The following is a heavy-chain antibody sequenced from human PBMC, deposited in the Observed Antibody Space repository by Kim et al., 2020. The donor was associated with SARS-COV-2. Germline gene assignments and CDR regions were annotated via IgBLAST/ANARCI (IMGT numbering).Heavy chain of an antibody. CDR3: ARGGLHYRDY. V-gene: IGHV4-31*03. J-gene: IGHJ4*02. Sequence: SETLSLTCIVSDDSITSGGYYWTWIRQQPGKGLEWLGYIYNTGSVYYNSSLQSRLKISIDTSKSQFSLKLISVTAADTAFYYCARGGLHYRDYWAEGTLVTVSS. CDR2: IYNTGSV. D-gene: IGHD3-10*01. CDR1: DDSITSGGYY.